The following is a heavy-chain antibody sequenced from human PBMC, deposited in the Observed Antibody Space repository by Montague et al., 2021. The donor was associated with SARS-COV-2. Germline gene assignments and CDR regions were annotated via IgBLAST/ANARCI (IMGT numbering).Heavy chain of an antibody. V-gene: IGHV4-31*03. CDR1: GGSISSGGYY. J-gene: IGHJ2*01. CDR3: ARVLCGYCSGGSCCRAWYFDL. CDR2: IYYSGST. Sequence: TLSLTCTASGGSISSGGYYWSWIRQHPGKGLEWIGYIYYSGSTYYNPSLKSRVTISVDTSKNQFSLKLSSVTAADTAVYYCARVLCGYCSGGSCCRAWYFDLWGRGTLVTVSS. D-gene: IGHD2-15*01.